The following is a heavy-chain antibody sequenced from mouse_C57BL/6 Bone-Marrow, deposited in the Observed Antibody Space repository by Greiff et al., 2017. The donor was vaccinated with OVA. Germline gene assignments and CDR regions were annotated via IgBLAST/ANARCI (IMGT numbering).Heavy chain of an antibody. J-gene: IGHJ3*01. CDR2: ISSGGSYT. Sequence: EVKVEESGGDLVKPGGSLKLSCAASGFTFSSYGMSWVRQTPDKRLEWVATISSGGSYTSYPDSVKGRFTISRDNAKNTLYLQMSRLKSEDTAMNYCARHGRGAWFAYWGQGTLVTVSA. CDR1: GFTFSSYG. V-gene: IGHV5-6*02. CDR3: ARHGRGAWFAY.